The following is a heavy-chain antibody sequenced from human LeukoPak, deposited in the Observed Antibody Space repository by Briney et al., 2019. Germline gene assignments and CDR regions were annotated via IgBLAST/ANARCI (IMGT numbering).Heavy chain of an antibody. J-gene: IGHJ4*02. CDR2: ISYDGSNK. V-gene: IGHV3-30*18. CDR1: GFTFSSYG. D-gene: IGHD6-19*01. CDR3: AEDGSGYSSGWYY. Sequence: GGSLRLSCAASGFTFSSYGMHWVRQAPGKGLEWVAVISYDGSNKYYADSVKGRFTISRDNSKNTLYLQMNSLRAEDTAVYYCAEDGSGYSSGWYYWGQGTLVTVSS.